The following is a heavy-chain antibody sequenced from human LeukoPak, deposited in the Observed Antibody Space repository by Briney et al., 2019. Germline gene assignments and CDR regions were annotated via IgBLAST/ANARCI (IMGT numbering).Heavy chain of an antibody. CDR2: IYYSGST. Sequence: PSETLSLTCTVSGDSISNSSYYWGWIRQPPGKGLEWIGNIYYSGSTYYNPSLKSRVTISVDTSKNQFSLKLSSVTAADTAVYYCARERGPWGSYYSTFGYWGQGTLVTVSS. V-gene: IGHV4-39*07. CDR3: ARERGPWGSYYSTFGY. CDR1: GDSISNSSYY. D-gene: IGHD1-26*01. J-gene: IGHJ4*02.